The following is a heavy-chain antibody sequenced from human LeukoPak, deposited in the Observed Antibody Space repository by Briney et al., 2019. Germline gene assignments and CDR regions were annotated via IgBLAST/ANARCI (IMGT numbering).Heavy chain of an antibody. CDR1: GFTFSDYY. J-gene: IGHJ4*02. D-gene: IGHD3-9*01. V-gene: IGHV3-11*04. CDR2: ISSSGSTI. Sequence: PGGSLRLSCAASGFTFSDYYMSWIRQAPGKGLEWVSYISSSGSTIYYADSVKGRFIISRDNSKNTLYLQMNSLRAEDTAVYYCARDELRYFDWFFDYWGQGTLVTVSS. CDR3: ARDELRYFDWFFDY.